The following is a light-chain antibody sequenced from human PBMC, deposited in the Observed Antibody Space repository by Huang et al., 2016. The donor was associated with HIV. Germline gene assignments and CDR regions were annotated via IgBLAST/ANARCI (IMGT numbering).Light chain of an antibody. V-gene: IGKV3-15*01. CDR2: GAS. Sequence: EIVMTQSPATLSVSPGERATLSCRASQTVNSNLAWYQHKPGQAPRLLIYGASTRATCVPARFSGRGSGTKFTLTISSLQSEDFAVYYCQQYNNWLAFGQGTKVEIK. J-gene: IGKJ1*01. CDR3: QQYNNWLA. CDR1: QTVNSN.